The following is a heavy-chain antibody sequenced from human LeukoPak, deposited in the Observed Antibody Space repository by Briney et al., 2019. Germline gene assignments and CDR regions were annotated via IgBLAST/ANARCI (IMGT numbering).Heavy chain of an antibody. CDR3: ARLTGSGSYYTFYYYYMDV. CDR1: GFTFDDYG. CDR2: IYSGGST. V-gene: IGHV3-20*04. J-gene: IGHJ6*03. Sequence: GGSLRLSCAASGFTFDDYGMTWVRQAPGKGLEWVSVIYSGGSTYYADSVKGRFTISRDNAKNSLYLQMNSLRAEDTALYYCARLTGSGSYYTFYYYYMDVWGKGTTVTVSS. D-gene: IGHD3-10*01.